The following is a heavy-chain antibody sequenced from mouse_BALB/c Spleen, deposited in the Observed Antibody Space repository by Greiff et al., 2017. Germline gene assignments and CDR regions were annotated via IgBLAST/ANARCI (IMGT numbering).Heavy chain of an antibody. J-gene: IGHJ3*01. V-gene: IGHV5-17*02. CDR3: ARVYGNYVPFAY. CDR1: GFTFSSFG. D-gene: IGHD2-1*01. CDR2: ISSGSSTI. Sequence: EVQGVESGGGLVQPGGSRKLSCAASGFTFSSFGMHWVRQAPEKGLEWVAYISSGSSTIYYADTVKGRFTISRDNPKNTLFLQMTSLRSEDTAMYYCARVYGNYVPFAYWGQGTLVTVSA.